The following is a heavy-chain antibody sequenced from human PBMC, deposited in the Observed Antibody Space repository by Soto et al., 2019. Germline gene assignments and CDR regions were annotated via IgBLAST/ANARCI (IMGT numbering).Heavy chain of an antibody. J-gene: IGHJ4*02. CDR2: LSSSGRII. V-gene: IGHV3-48*01. CDR1: GFTFSSYS. D-gene: IGHD6-19*01. CDR3: ARVYGIAVAGTLDY. Sequence: EVQLVESGGGLVQPGGSLRPSCAAPGFTFSSYSMNWVRQAPGKGLAWVSYLSSSGRIIYYADSVKGGFTIASDNAKYSLYLQMNSLRAEDTAVYYCARVYGIAVAGTLDYWGQGTLVTVSS.